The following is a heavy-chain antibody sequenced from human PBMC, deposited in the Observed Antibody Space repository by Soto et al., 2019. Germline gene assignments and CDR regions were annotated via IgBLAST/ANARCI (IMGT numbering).Heavy chain of an antibody. D-gene: IGHD2-21*01. Sequence: GGSLRLSCAASGFTFSSYAMSWVRQAPGKGLEWVSAISGSGGSTYYADSVKGRFTISRDNSKNTLYLQMNSLRAEDTAVYYCAKDVCSNYYYHLDVWGKGTTVTVSS. V-gene: IGHV3-23*01. CDR1: GFTFSSYA. J-gene: IGHJ6*03. CDR2: ISGSGGST. CDR3: AKDVCSNYYYHLDV.